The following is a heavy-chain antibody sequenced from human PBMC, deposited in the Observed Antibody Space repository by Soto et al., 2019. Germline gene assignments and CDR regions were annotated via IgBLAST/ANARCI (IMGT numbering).Heavy chain of an antibody. CDR3: ARRYSSGWYRVIDY. Sequence: ASVKVSCKASGYTFTSYDINWVRQATGQGLEWMGWMNPNSGNTGYAQKFQGRVTMTRNTSISTAYMELSSLRSEDTAVYYCARRYSSGWYRVIDYWGQGTLVTVSS. V-gene: IGHV1-8*01. J-gene: IGHJ4*02. CDR2: MNPNSGNT. CDR1: GYTFTSYD. D-gene: IGHD6-19*01.